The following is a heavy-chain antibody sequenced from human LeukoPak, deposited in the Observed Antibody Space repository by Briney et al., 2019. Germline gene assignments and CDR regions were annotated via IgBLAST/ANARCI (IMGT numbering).Heavy chain of an antibody. CDR3: AKDSLANYYYYYGMDV. J-gene: IGHJ6*04. CDR2: ISWNSGSI. Sequence: GGSLRLSCAASGFTFDDYAMHWVRQAPGKGLEWVSGISWNSGSIGYADSVKGRFTISRDNAKNSLYLQMNSLRAEDTALYYCAKDSLANYYYYYGMDVWGKGTRSPSPQ. CDR1: GFTFDDYA. D-gene: IGHD5-12*01. V-gene: IGHV3-9*01.